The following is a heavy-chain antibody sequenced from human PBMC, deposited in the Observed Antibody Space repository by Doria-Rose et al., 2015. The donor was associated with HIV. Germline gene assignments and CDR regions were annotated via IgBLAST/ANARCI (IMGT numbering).Heavy chain of an antibody. D-gene: IGHD1-1*01. CDR3: ARGLLRGGWNDVDYYYGMDV. J-gene: IGHJ6*02. V-gene: IGHV4-34*01. Sequence: QVQLQQWGAGLVKPSETLSLTCAVFGGSFSGYYWSWIRQPPGNGLEWIGQIHHSGRTNYQTSLHSRVTVSLDTSKNLFSLKLSSVTAADTAVYYCARGLLRGGWNDVDYYYGMDVWGQGTTVTVSS. CDR2: IHHSGRT. CDR1: GGSFSGYY.